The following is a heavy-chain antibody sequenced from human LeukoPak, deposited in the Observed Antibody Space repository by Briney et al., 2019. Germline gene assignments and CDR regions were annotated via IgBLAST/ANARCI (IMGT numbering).Heavy chain of an antibody. Sequence: SQTLSLTCDISVHSVSSSSVAWDWIRQSPSRGLEWLGRTYYRSKWYNDYAVSVKSRITINPDTSKNQFSLQLNSVTPEDTAVYYCAREIMVRGELDYWGQGTLVTVSS. D-gene: IGHD3-10*01. CDR2: TYYRSKWYN. V-gene: IGHV6-1*01. CDR3: AREIMVRGELDY. J-gene: IGHJ4*02. CDR1: VHSVSSSSVA.